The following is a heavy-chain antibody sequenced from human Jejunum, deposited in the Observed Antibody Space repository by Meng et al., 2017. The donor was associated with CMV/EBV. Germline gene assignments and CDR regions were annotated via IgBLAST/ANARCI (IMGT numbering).Heavy chain of an antibody. Sequence: ASGYYFINYGINEVRQAPGQGREWMGWIHPNSDKTASPRNFHARLPFTRNTSTATAYMELSSLRSEDTAVYYCAKPGYSNYALEVWGQGTAVTVSS. J-gene: IGHJ6*02. CDR2: IHPNSDKT. CDR1: GYYFINYG. V-gene: IGHV1-8*03. D-gene: IGHD5-18*01. CDR3: AKPGYSNYALEV.